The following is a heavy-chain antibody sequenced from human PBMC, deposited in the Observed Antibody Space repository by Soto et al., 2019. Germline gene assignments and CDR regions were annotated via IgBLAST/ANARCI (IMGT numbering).Heavy chain of an antibody. J-gene: IGHJ4*02. CDR3: ARGNLPIVVVPAAIDY. CDR2: INTDGSTT. CDR1: GFTFSSYW. V-gene: IGHV3-74*01. D-gene: IGHD2-2*01. Sequence: GGSLRLSCAASGFTFSSYWMHWVRQTPGKGLEWVSRINTDGSTTNYADSVKGRFTISRDNAKNTLHLQMNGLRVEDTAVFYCARGNLPIVVVPAAIDYWGQGTQVTVSS.